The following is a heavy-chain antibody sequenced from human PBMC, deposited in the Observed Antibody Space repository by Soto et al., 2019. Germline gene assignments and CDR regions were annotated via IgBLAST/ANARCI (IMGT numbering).Heavy chain of an antibody. CDR2: ISGSGDDT. Sequence: QLLESGGGFVQPGGSLRLSCVASGFTFSNFAMAWVRQAPGEGLEWVSAISGSGDDTFYADSMKGRFTISRDNSKDTLYLQNNSLRADDTAVYYCANPIPKTGTTFGFWGQGTLVTVSS. CDR1: GFTFSNFA. D-gene: IGHD1-1*01. V-gene: IGHV3-23*01. J-gene: IGHJ4*02. CDR3: ANPIPKTGTTFGF.